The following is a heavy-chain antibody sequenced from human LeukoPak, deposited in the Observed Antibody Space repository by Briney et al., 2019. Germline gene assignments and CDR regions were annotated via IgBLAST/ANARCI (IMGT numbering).Heavy chain of an antibody. CDR1: GYTFTSYG. Sequence: ASVKVSCKASGYTFTSYGISWVRQAPGQGLGWMGWISAYNGNTNYAQKLQGRVTMTTDTSTSTAYMELRSLRSDDTAVYYCARDLDLYYDSSGYYRYFDYWGQGTLVTVSS. J-gene: IGHJ4*02. D-gene: IGHD3-22*01. V-gene: IGHV1-18*01. CDR3: ARDLDLYYDSSGYYRYFDY. CDR2: ISAYNGNT.